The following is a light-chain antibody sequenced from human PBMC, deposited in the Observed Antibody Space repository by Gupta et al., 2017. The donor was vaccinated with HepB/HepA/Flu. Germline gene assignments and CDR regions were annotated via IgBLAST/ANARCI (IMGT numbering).Light chain of an antibody. CDR1: KLGDKY. J-gene: IGLJ3*02. CDR3: QAWDTSSVV. Sequence: SYELTQSPSLSVSPGQTATITCSGDKLGDKYACWYQQKPGQSPILVIHQNNKRPSGIPERFSGFNSGNTATLTISGTQARDEADYYCQAWDTSSVVFGGGTKLTVL. CDR2: QNN. V-gene: IGLV3-1*01.